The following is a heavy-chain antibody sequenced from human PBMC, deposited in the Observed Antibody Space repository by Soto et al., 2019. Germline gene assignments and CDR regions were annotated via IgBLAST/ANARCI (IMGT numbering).Heavy chain of an antibody. D-gene: IGHD3-22*01. CDR2: IYWDDDK. V-gene: IGHV2-5*02. Sequence: QITLKESGPTLVKPTQTLTLTCTFSAFSLRTRGVGVGWIRQPPGKALEWLALIYWDDDKRYNPSLKSRLTITKDTSRNQVVLTMTTMDPADTGTYYCAHGDGSYYDSSGRLDFDPWGQGTLVTVSS. CDR3: AHGDGSYYDSSGRLDFDP. J-gene: IGHJ5*02. CDR1: AFSLRTRGVG.